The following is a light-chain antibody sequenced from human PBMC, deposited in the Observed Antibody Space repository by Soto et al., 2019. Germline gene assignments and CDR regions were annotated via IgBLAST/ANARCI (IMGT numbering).Light chain of an antibody. V-gene: IGKV1-39*01. Sequence: IQMTQSPSSLSASVGDRVTITCRASQSISSHLNWYQQKPGKATKLLIYAASSLQSGVSSRFSGSGSGTDFTLTISSLQPEDFATYYCQQSYSTPLTFGGGTKVDIK. J-gene: IGKJ4*01. CDR2: AAS. CDR3: QQSYSTPLT. CDR1: QSISSH.